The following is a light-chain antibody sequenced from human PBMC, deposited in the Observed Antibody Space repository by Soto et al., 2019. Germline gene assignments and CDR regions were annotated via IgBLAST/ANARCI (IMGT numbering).Light chain of an antibody. Sequence: EIVLTQSPGTLSLSPGERATVSCRASQSVSSDLAWYQQKPGQAPRLLIYGASTRTTGIPARFSGSGSGTEFTLTISSLQSEDFAVYYCQQYYDWPITFGQGTRLEI. CDR1: QSVSSD. J-gene: IGKJ5*01. V-gene: IGKV3-15*01. CDR3: QQYYDWPIT. CDR2: GAS.